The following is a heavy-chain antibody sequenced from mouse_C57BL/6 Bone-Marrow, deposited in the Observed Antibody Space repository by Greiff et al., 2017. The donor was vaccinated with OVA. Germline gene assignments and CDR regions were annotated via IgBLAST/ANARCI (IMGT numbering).Heavy chain of an antibody. D-gene: IGHD2-4*01. Sequence: EVHLVESGGDLVKPGGSLKLSCAASGFTFSSYGMPWVRQTPDKRLEWVATISSGGSYTYYPDSVKGRFTISRDNAKNTLYLQMSSLKSEDTAMFYCARRDYGFAYWGQGTLVTVSA. J-gene: IGHJ3*01. CDR2: ISSGGSYT. CDR1: GFTFSSYG. V-gene: IGHV5-6*01. CDR3: ARRDYGFAY.